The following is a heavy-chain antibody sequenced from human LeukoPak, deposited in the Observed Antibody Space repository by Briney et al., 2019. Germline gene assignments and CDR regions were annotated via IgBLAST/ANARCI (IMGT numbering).Heavy chain of an antibody. CDR2: INTDGSST. CDR1: GFTFDDYA. J-gene: IGHJ5*02. CDR3: ARESGIAAALDL. D-gene: IGHD6-13*01. V-gene: IGHV3-74*01. Sequence: GRSLRLSCAASGFTFDDYAVHWVRQAPGKGLVWVSRINTDGSSTSYADSVKGRFTISRDNAKNTLYLQMNSLRAEDTAVYYCARESGIAAALDLWGQGTLVTVSS.